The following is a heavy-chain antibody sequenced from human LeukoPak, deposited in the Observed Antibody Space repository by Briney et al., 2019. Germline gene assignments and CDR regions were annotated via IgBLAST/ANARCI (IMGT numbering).Heavy chain of an antibody. V-gene: IGHV4-39*01. Sequence: SSETLSLTCTVSGGSISSSSYYWGWIRQPPGKGLECIGSIYYSGSTYYNPSLKSRVTISVDTSKNQFSLKLSSVTAADTAVYYCARRGTNGPAAFADWGQGTLVTVSS. D-gene: IGHD2-2*01. CDR3: ARRGTNGPAAFAD. CDR1: GGSISSSSYY. J-gene: IGHJ4*02. CDR2: IYYSGST.